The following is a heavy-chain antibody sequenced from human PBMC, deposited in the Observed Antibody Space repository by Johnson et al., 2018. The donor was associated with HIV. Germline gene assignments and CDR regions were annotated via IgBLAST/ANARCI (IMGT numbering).Heavy chain of an antibody. V-gene: IGHV3-11*04. J-gene: IGHJ3*02. Sequence: VQLLESGGGLVKPGGSLRLSCAASGFTFSDYYMSWIRQAPGKGLEWVSYISSSGSTIYYADSVKGRFTISRDNAKNSLYLQMNNLRAEDTAVYYCARATVDDYGDYDDAFDIWGQGTMVTVSS. CDR2: ISSSGSTI. CDR3: ARATVDDYGDYDDAFDI. D-gene: IGHD4-17*01. CDR1: GFTFSDYY.